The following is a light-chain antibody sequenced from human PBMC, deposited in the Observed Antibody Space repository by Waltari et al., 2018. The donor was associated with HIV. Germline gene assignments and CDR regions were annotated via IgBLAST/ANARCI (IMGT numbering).Light chain of an antibody. Sequence: QSALPQPHSVSGSPGQSVTISCTGTSRDVGAYNYVSWYQQHPRKAPKLMIDEVTKPPSGIPGRSSASRAGNTASLTVSGLQAEDEADYYCSPYDNNNNYVIFGGGTKLTVL. V-gene: IGLV2-8*01. J-gene: IGLJ2*01. CDR1: SRDVGAYNY. CDR2: EVT. CDR3: SPYDNNNNYVI.